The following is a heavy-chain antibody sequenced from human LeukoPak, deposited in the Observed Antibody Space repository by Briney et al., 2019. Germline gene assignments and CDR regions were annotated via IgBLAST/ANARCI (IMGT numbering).Heavy chain of an antibody. CDR3: AREGGYNYSHWFDP. J-gene: IGHJ5*02. Sequence: SETLSLTCAVYGGSFSGYYWSWIRQPPGKGLEWIGEINHSGSTNYNPSLKSRVTISVDTSKNQFSLKLSSVTAADTAVYYCAREGGYNYSHWFDPWGQGTLVTVSS. CDR1: GGSFSGYY. CDR2: INHSGST. V-gene: IGHV4-34*01. D-gene: IGHD5-24*01.